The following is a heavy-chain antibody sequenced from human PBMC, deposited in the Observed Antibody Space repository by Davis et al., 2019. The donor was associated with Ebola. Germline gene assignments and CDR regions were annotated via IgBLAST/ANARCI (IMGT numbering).Heavy chain of an antibody. CDR1: GDSMNDYY. CDR2: IYYSGTT. D-gene: IGHD3-3*01. J-gene: IGHJ6*02. V-gene: IGHV4-59*01. Sequence: SETLSLTCTVSGDSMNDYYYNWIRQPPGRGLEWIGNIYYSGTTNLNPSLKSRVTISGDTSKNQFSLKLNSVTAADTAMYYCARVPRNYDFWSGYYTGINGMDVWGQGTTVTVSS. CDR3: ARVPRNYDFWSGYYTGINGMDV.